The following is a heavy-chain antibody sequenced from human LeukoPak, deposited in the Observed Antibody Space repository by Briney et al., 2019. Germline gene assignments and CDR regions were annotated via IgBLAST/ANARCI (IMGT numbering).Heavy chain of an antibody. V-gene: IGHV3-30*04. CDR2: VAHDEKTV. CDR3: AREKQSGGTPFDY. CDR1: GFTFTGHS. D-gene: IGHD1-26*01. J-gene: IGHJ4*02. Sequence: GGSLRLSCVASGFTFTGHSMHWVRQAPGKGLEWVAVVAHDEKTVFYADSLKGRFTVSRDNSKNTVYLQMNSLRDEDTAVYYCAREKQSGGTPFDYWGQGSLVTVSS.